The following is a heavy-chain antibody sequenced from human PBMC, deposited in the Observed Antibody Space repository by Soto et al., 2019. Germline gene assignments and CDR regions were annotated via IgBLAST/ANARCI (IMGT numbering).Heavy chain of an antibody. CDR1: GFTVSSNY. J-gene: IGHJ6*02. Sequence: EVQLVESGGGLIQPGGSLRLSCAASGFTVSSNYMSWVRQAPGKGLEWVSVIYSGGSTYYADSVKGRFTISRNNSKNTLYIQMNSLRAEHTAVYYCASERWNYRYYYYGMYVWGQGYTVTVSS. CDR2: IYSGGST. V-gene: IGHV3-53*01. D-gene: IGHD1-7*01. CDR3: ASERWNYRYYYYGMYV.